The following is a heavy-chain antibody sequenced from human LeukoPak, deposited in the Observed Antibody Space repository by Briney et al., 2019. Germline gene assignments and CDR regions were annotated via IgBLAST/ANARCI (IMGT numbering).Heavy chain of an antibody. V-gene: IGHV3-48*02. J-gene: IGHJ6*02. CDR1: GFTLSSYG. Sequence: GGSLRLSCAASGFTLSSYGMNWVRRAPGKGLEWISYISISSSTRYYTDSVKGRFTISRDSAKNSLYLQMNSLRDEDTAVYYCARDHSESSYYYYGMDVWAQGTTVTVSS. D-gene: IGHD3-10*01. CDR2: ISISSSTR. CDR3: ARDHSESSYYYYGMDV.